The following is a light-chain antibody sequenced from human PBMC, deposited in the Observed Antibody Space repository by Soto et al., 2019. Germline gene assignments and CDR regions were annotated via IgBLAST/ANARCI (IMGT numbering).Light chain of an antibody. CDR1: SSDIGTYIY. V-gene: IGLV2-14*01. CDR3: SSYTSSNSVV. J-gene: IGLJ2*01. CDR2: EVG. Sequence: QSALTQPASVSGSPGQSITISCTGTSSDIGTYIYVSWYLQHPGKAPKLLIYEVGNRPSGVSNRFSGSKSGNTASLTISGLQAEDEADYDCSSYTSSNSVVFGGGTKLPVL.